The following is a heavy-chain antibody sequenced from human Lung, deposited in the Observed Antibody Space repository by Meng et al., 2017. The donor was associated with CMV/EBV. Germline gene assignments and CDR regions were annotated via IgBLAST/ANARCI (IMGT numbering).Heavy chain of an antibody. J-gene: IGHJ4*02. CDR3: ARDQYYYDSSGYYDY. CDR2: ISYDGSNK. D-gene: IGHD3-22*01. V-gene: IGHV3-30-3*01. CDR1: GFTFSSYA. Sequence: GGSXRLXCAASGFTFSSYAMHWVRQAPGKGLEWVAVISYDGSNKYYADSVKGRFTISRDNSKNTLYLQMNSLRAEDTAVYYCARDQYYYDSSGYYDYSGQGXLVTVSS.